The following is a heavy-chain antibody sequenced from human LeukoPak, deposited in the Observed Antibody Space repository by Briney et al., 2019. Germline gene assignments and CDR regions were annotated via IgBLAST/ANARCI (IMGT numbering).Heavy chain of an antibody. Sequence: SETLSLTCTVSGGSISSYYLSWIRQPPGKGLEWIGYIYYSGNTNYNPSLKSRVTISVDTSKNQFSLKVSSVTAADTAVYYCARHLNSGCDTVTFDILGQGTKVSDSP. CDR3: ARHLNSGCDTVTFDI. CDR2: IYYSGNT. V-gene: IGHV4-59*08. CDR1: GGSISSYY. J-gene: IGHJ3*02. D-gene: IGHD1-26*01.